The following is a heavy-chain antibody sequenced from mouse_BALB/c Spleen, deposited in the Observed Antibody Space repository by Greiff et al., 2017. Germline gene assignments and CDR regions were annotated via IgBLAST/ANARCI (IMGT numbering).Heavy chain of an antibody. V-gene: IGHV5-17*02. Sequence: DVMLVESGGGLVQPGGSRKLSCAASGFTFSSFGMHWVRQAPEKGLEWVAYISSGSSTIYYADTVKGRFTISRDNPKNTLFLQMTSLRSEDTAMYYCARHDYDEVDYWGQGTSVTVSS. CDR2: ISSGSSTI. CDR3: ARHDYDEVDY. J-gene: IGHJ4*01. D-gene: IGHD2-4*01. CDR1: GFTFSSFG.